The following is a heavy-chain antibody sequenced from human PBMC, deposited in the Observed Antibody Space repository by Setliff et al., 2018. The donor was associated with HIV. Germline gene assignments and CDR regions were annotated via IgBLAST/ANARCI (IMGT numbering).Heavy chain of an antibody. CDR1: GIAFNTHV. V-gene: IGHV3-23*01. CDR2: ISASGDRA. J-gene: IGHJ4*02. D-gene: IGHD2-15*01. CDR3: ARDPLGVGPAFDF. Sequence: PGESLKISCAASGIAFNTHVMTWVRQAPGKGLVRVSSISASGDRAYYADSVKGRFTISRDNSKNTLYLQLNSLRAEDTALYYCARDPLGVGPAFDFWGQGTLVTVSS.